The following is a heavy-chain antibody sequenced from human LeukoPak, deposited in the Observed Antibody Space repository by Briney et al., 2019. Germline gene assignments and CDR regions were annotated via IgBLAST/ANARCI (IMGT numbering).Heavy chain of an antibody. D-gene: IGHD5-12*01. CDR1: GFTFSSYG. V-gene: IGHV3-30*02. J-gene: IGHJ4*02. CDR2: IRYDGSNK. CDR3: AKGVGPRTVDIVATTLDY. Sequence: GGSPRLSCAASGFTFSSYGMHWVRQAPGNGLEWVAFIRYDGSNKYYADSVKGRFTISRDNSKNTLYLQMNSLRAEDTAVYYCAKGVGPRTVDIVATTLDYWGQGTLVTVSS.